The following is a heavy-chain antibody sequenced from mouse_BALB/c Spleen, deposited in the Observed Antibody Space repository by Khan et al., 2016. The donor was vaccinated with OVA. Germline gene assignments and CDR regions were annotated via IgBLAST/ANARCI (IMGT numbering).Heavy chain of an antibody. J-gene: IGHJ3*01. CDR1: GFTFSNYA. V-gene: IGHV5-6-5*01. CDR3: ARDYWFTY. CDR2: ISSGGTT. Sequence: EVELVESGGGLVQPGGSLKLSCAASGFTFSNYAMSWVRQTPEKRLEWVASISSGGTTYCPDFVKGRFTISRANTRRFLYLQRSSLRSEDTAMYYCARDYWFTYWGQVTLVTVSA.